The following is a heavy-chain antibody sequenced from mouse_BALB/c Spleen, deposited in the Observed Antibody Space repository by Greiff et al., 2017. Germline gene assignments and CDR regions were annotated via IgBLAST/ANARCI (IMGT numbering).Heavy chain of an antibody. V-gene: IGHV2-9*02. D-gene: IGHD2-1*01. CDR2: IWAGGST. Sequence: VKLMESGPGLVAPSQSLSITCTVSGFSLTSYGVHWVRQPPGKGLEWLGVIWAGGSTNYNSALMSRLSISKDNSKSQVFLKMNSLQTDDTAMYYCARAPSYGTYAMDYWGQGTSVTVSS. CDR1: GFSLTSYG. J-gene: IGHJ4*01. CDR3: ARAPSYGTYAMDY.